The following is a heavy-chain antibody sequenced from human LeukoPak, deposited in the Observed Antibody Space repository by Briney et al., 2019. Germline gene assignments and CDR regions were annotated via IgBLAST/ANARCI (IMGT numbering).Heavy chain of an antibody. CDR1: GGSISSYY. CDR3: ARGGASWGSAYWYFDL. V-gene: IGHV4-59*01. Sequence: SETLSLTCTVSGGSISSYYWSWIRQPPGKGLEWIGYIYYSGSTNYNPSLKSRVTISVDTSKNQFSLKLSSVTAADTAVYYCARGGASWGSAYWYFDLWGRGTLVTVSS. CDR2: IYYSGST. J-gene: IGHJ2*01. D-gene: IGHD7-27*01.